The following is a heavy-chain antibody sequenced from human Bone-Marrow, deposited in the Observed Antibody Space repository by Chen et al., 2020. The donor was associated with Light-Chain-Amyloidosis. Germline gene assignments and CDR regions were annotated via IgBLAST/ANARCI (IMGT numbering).Heavy chain of an antibody. J-gene: IGHJ3*02. V-gene: IGHV2-5*02. CDR2: IYWDGDDDE. Sequence: QITLKESGPTLVKPTQTLTLICTFSGFSLSTRGVGVGWIRQPPGKALEWLALIYWDGDDDEYYSASLKSRLTTTKDTPKNQVVLTVTNVDPAHTATYGCAHRGGYNADWTPVDVLDSRGQGTRVTVSS. CDR3: AHRGGYNADWTPVDVLDS. D-gene: IGHD3-9*01. CDR1: GFSLSTRGVG.